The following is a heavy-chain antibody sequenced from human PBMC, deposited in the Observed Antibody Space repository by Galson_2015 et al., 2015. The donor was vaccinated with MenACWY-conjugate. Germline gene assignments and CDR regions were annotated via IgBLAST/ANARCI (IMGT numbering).Heavy chain of an antibody. CDR2: MNPNSGNT. CDR3: ASSVTTPFDN. J-gene: IGHJ4*02. CDR1: GYTFTFHA. Sequence: SCKASGYTFTFHALSWGRQATGTGLECLGWMNPNSGNTGYAQKLQGRVTRNRNTSITTAYMELSSLNSEDTAVYYCASSVTTPFDNWGQGTLVTVSS. D-gene: IGHD4-17*01. V-gene: IGHV1-8*01.